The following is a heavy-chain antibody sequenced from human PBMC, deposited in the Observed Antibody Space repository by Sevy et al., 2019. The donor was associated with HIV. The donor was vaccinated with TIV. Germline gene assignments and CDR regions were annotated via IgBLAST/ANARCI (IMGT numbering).Heavy chain of an antibody. D-gene: IGHD3-22*01. V-gene: IGHV3-48*02. CDR2: ISRTSSTI. Sequence: GGSLRLSCAASGFTFSSYSMNWVRQTPGKGLEWVSYISRTSSTIYYEDSVKGRFTISRDNAKNSLYLQMNSLRDEDTAVYYCAREGTYYDSSGYQYYFDYWGQGTLVTVSS. J-gene: IGHJ4*02. CDR1: GFTFSSYS. CDR3: AREGTYYDSSGYQYYFDY.